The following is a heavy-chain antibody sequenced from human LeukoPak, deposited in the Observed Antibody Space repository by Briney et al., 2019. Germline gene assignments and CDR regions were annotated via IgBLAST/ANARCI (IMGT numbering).Heavy chain of an antibody. D-gene: IGHD7-27*01. Sequence: GGSLRLSCAASGFTFSSYAMSWVRQAPGKGLEWVSTITVSGGSTYYADSVKGRFTISRDDSKNTLDLQMNSLRAEDTAVYYCAKANWGSGYWGQGTLVTVSS. V-gene: IGHV3-23*01. CDR1: GFTFSSYA. CDR3: AKANWGSGY. J-gene: IGHJ4*02. CDR2: ITVSGGST.